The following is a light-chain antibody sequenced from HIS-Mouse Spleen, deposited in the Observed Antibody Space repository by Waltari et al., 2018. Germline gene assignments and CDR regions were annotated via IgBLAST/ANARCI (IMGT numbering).Light chain of an antibody. CDR2: DAS. Sequence: EIVLTQSPATMSLSPGERATLHCRASQSVSSYLAWYQQRPGQAPRLLIYDASNRATGIPARFSGSGSVTDFTLTISSLEPEDFAVYYCQQRSNWPPFTFGPGTKVDIK. J-gene: IGKJ3*01. CDR1: QSVSSY. V-gene: IGKV3-11*01. CDR3: QQRSNWPPFT.